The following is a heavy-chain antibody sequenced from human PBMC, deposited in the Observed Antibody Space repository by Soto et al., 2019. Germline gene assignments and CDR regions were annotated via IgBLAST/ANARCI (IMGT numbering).Heavy chain of an antibody. CDR1: GFTFSSCG. V-gene: IGHV3-30*18. D-gene: IGHD4-17*01. CDR3: AKGDDYGDYFDY. Sequence: QVQLVESGGGVVQPGRSLRLSCAASGFTFSSCGMHWVRQAPGKGLEWVAVISYDGSNKYYADSVKGRFTISRDNSKNTLYLQMNSLRAEDTAVYYCAKGDDYGDYFDYWGQGTLVTVSS. CDR2: ISYDGSNK. J-gene: IGHJ4*02.